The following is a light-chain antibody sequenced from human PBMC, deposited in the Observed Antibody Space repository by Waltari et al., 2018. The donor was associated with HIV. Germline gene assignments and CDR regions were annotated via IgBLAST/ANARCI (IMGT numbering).Light chain of an antibody. CDR1: SSDVGSYNL. Sequence: QSALTQPASVSGSPGQSIPIPCTGTSSDVGSYNLVPWYQQHPGKAPKLMIYEVSKRPSGVSNRFSGSKSGNTASLTISGLQAEDEADYYCSSYAGSNKLVFGGGTKLTVV. CDR2: EVS. J-gene: IGLJ2*01. CDR3: SSYAGSNKLV. V-gene: IGLV2-23*02.